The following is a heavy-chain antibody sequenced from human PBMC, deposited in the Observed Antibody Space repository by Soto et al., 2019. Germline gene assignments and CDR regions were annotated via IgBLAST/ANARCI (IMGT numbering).Heavy chain of an antibody. CDR1: GYSFASYW. J-gene: IGHJ6*02. CDR3: ARTRSFTLGFYYDGMDV. V-gene: IGHV5-51*01. CDR2: IYPGDSDT. D-gene: IGHD6-6*01. Sequence: GESLKISCQGSGYSFASYWIGWVRQMPGKDLEWMGIIYPGDSDTRYSPSFQGQVTISADKSLRTAYLQWTSLKASGTALYYCARTRSFTLGFYYDGMDVWGQGTTVTVSS.